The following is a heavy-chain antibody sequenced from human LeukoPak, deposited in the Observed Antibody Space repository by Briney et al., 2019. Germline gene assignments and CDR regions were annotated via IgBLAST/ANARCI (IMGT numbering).Heavy chain of an antibody. CDR1: VGSISTYI. CDR2: ISDSGST. J-gene: IGHJ5*01. CDR3: ARGMAVGYDYNWFDS. Sequence: PSETLSLTCTVSVGSISTYIWSWIRQTAGKGLEWIGRISDSGSTRYNPSLKSRHPMSVDTSKNQFSLKLDSVTAADTAVYFCARGMAVGYDYNWFDSWGPGTLVTVSS. D-gene: IGHD5-12*01. V-gene: IGHV4-4*07.